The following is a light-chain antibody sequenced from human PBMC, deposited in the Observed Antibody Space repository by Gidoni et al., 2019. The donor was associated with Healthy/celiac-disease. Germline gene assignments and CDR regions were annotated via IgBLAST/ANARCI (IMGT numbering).Light chain of an antibody. CDR2: DAS. CDR3: QQRSNWPIT. Sequence: EIVLTQSPATLSLSPGESATLSCRASQGVSSYLAWYQQKPGQAPRLLIYDASNRATGIPARFSGSGPGTDVTLTISSLEPEDFAVYYCQQRSNWPITFGQGTRLEIK. V-gene: IGKV3D-11*01. CDR1: QGVSSY. J-gene: IGKJ5*01.